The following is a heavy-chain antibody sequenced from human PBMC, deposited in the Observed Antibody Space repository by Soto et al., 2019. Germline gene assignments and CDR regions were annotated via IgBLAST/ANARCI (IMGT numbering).Heavy chain of an antibody. Sequence: QLQLQESGSGLVKPSQTLSLTCAVSGGSISSGAYSWGWIRQPPGKGLEWIGYIYHGGSTYYNPSLKSRVTISVDRSKNQFSMKLSSVTAADPAVYYCARVPDYWGQGTLVTVSS. J-gene: IGHJ4*02. CDR2: IYHGGST. V-gene: IGHV4-30-2*01. CDR3: ARVPDY. CDR1: GGSISSGAYS.